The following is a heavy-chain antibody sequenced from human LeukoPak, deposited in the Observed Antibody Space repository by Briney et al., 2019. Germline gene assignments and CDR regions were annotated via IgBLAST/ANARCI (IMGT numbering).Heavy chain of an antibody. CDR3: ARACGGDCYSGFAFDI. CDR1: GFTFSSYE. D-gene: IGHD2-21*02. Sequence: GSLRLSCAASGFTFSSYEMNWVRQAPGKGLEWVSYISSSGSTIYYADSVKGRFTISRDNAKNSLYLQMNSLRAEDTAVYYCARACGGDCYSGFAFDIWGQGTMVTVSS. J-gene: IGHJ3*02. V-gene: IGHV3-48*03. CDR2: ISSSGSTI.